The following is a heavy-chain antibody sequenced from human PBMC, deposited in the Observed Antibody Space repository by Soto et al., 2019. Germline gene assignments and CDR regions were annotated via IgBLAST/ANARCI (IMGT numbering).Heavy chain of an antibody. D-gene: IGHD3-3*01. V-gene: IGHV4-4*09. CDR2: IYRTGST. CDR1: GGSISTYY. J-gene: IGHJ3*01. Sequence: SETLSLTCTVSGGSISTYYWNWIRQSPGKGLEWIGYIYRTGSTHYNPSLNSRVAISLDTSRNKFSLKLHSVTAVDTAVYFCARQIGDDPFDVWGQGTMVTVSS. CDR3: ARQIGDDPFDV.